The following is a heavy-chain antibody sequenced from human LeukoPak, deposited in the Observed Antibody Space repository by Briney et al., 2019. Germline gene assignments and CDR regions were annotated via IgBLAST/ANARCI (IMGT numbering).Heavy chain of an antibody. CDR3: ARDQLGGDPGNYYYYYMDV. Sequence: GGSLRLSCATSRFTFGDYAMSWFRQAPGKGLEWVGFIRSKIYGGAIEYAASVKGRFTISRDDSKSIAYLQMNSLRTEDTGLYYCARDQLGGDPGNYYYYYMDVWGKGTTVTVPS. CDR2: IRSKIYGGAI. J-gene: IGHJ6*03. CDR1: RFTFGDYA. V-gene: IGHV3-49*03. D-gene: IGHD4-17*01.